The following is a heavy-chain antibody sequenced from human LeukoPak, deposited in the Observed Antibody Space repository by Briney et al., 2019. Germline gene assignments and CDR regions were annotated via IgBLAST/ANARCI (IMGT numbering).Heavy chain of an antibody. V-gene: IGHV3-7*03. D-gene: IGHD6-13*01. CDR3: AKDGEYSSSQTLDY. CDR2: IHQHGSRE. J-gene: IGHJ4*02. Sequence: GSLRLSCTTSGFNFRAYWMGWVRQAPGKGLEWVANIHQHGSRENYLDSVKGRFTISRDNAKSSVYLQMNSLRAEDTAIYYCAKDGEYSSSQTLDYWGQGTLVTVSS. CDR1: GFNFRAYW.